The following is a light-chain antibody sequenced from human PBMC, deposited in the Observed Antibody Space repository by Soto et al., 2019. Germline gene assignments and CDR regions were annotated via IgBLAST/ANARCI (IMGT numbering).Light chain of an antibody. Sequence: DVVMTQSPLSLSVTLRQPASISCRSSQGLVYSDGNTFLNWFHQRPGQSPRRLIYQVSNRDSGVPARFSGSGSGTDYTLTISGVEAEDVGIYYCVQGTHWPWTFGQGTKVEIK. CDR2: QVS. V-gene: IGKV2-30*01. J-gene: IGKJ1*01. CDR1: QGLVYSDGNTF. CDR3: VQGTHWPWT.